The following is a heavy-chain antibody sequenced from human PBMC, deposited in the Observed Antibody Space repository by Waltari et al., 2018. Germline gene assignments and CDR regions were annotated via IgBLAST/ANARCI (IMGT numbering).Heavy chain of an antibody. D-gene: IGHD5-12*01. CDR3: ARGSRGYSGYGNWYFDL. V-gene: IGHV1-3*01. J-gene: IGHJ2*01. Sequence: QVQLVQSGAEVKKPGASVKVSCKASGYTFTSYAMHWVRQAPGQRLEWMGWINAGNGNTKYSQKFQSRVTITRDTSASTAYMELSSLRSEDTAVYYCARGSRGYSGYGNWYFDLWGRGTLVTVSS. CDR2: INAGNGNT. CDR1: GYTFTSYA.